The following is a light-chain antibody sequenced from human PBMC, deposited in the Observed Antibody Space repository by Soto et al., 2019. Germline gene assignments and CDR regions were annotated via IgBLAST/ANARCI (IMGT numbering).Light chain of an antibody. CDR1: QSVSSN. V-gene: IGKV3-15*01. J-gene: IGKJ1*01. CDR2: GAS. Sequence: EIVMTQSPATLSVSPGERATLSCRASQSVSSNLAWYQQKPGQAPRLLIYGASTRATGIPARFSGSGSVTEFTITISSLQSEDFAVYYCQQYNNWPPEWTFGQGTKVEIK. CDR3: QQYNNWPPEWT.